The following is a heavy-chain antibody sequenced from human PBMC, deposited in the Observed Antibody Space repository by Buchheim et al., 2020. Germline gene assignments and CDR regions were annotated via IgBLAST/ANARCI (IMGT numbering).Heavy chain of an antibody. CDR3: TTVRWTYYNGFDY. J-gene: IGHJ4*02. CDR2: IKSKTDGGKT. D-gene: IGHD1-26*01. CDR1: GFTFSNAW. Sequence: EVQLVESGGGLVKPGGSLRLSCAASGFTFSNAWMSWVRQAPGKGLEWVGRIKSKTDGGKTDYAAPVKGRFTITRDDSKNTLYLQMNSLKTEDTAIYYCTTVRWTYYNGFDYWGQGSL. V-gene: IGHV3-15*01.